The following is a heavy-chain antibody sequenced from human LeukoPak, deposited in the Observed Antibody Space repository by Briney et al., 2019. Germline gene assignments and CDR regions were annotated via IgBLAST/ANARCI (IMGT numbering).Heavy chain of an antibody. Sequence: PGGSLRLSCAASGFTVSSNYMSWVRQAPGKGLEWVSVIYSGGSTYYADSVKGRFTISRDNSKNTLYLQMNSLRAEDTAVYYCAKARSSSWYGYWGQGTLVTVSS. V-gene: IGHV3-53*01. D-gene: IGHD6-13*01. J-gene: IGHJ4*02. CDR3: AKARSSSWYGY. CDR2: IYSGGST. CDR1: GFTVSSNY.